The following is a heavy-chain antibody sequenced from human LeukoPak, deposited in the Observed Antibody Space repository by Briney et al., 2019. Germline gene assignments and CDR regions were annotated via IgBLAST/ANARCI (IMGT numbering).Heavy chain of an antibody. D-gene: IGHD1-26*01. Sequence: GGSLTLSCAASGFTFSSYWMIWVRQAPGKGLEWVANIKQDGSEKYYVDSVKGRFTISRDTAKNSLYLQMNSLRAEDTAVYYCARGLGANWFDPWGQGTLVTVSS. CDR3: ARGLGANWFDP. CDR1: GFTFSSYW. V-gene: IGHV3-7*01. CDR2: IKQDGSEK. J-gene: IGHJ5*02.